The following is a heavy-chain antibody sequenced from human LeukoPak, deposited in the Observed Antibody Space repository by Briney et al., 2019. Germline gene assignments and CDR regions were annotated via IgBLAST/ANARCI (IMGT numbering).Heavy chain of an antibody. V-gene: IGHV1-18*01. CDR3: ARGTTNFDS. CDR2: ISTYNGIT. D-gene: IGHD2/OR15-2a*01. CDR1: GYTFNSYA. Sequence: ASVKVSCKASGYTFNSYAITWVRQAPGQGLEWMGWISTYNGITSYAQKLQGRATMTTDTSTSTVYMELTSLRSEDTAVYYCARGTTNFDSWGQGTLVTVSS. J-gene: IGHJ4*02.